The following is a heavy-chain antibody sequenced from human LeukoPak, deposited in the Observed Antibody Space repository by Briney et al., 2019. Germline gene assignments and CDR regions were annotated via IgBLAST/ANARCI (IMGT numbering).Heavy chain of an antibody. CDR2: IYSSGST. J-gene: IGHJ4*02. Sequence: SETLSLTCTVSGASVSGSPYYGGWIRQPPVKGLEWIGSIYSSGSTYYNASLQSRVTISIETSKNQISLRLNSVTAADTAIYYCAKSGGYGLIDYWGQGTLVTVSS. CDR3: AKSGGYGLIDY. CDR1: GASVSGSPYY. V-gene: IGHV4-39*01. D-gene: IGHD1-26*01.